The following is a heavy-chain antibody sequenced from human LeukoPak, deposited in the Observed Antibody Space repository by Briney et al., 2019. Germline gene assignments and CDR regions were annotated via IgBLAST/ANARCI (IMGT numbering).Heavy chain of an antibody. CDR2: INPSGGST. Sequence: ASVKVSCKASGYTFTSYYIHWVRQAPGQGLEWMGIINPSGGSTSYAQKFQGRVTMTTDTSTSTAYMELRSLRFDDTAVYYCARGGSDGSGSYYNALTPFDYWGQGTLVTVSS. J-gene: IGHJ4*02. CDR3: ARGGSDGSGSYYNALTPFDY. D-gene: IGHD3-10*01. V-gene: IGHV1-46*01. CDR1: GYTFTSYY.